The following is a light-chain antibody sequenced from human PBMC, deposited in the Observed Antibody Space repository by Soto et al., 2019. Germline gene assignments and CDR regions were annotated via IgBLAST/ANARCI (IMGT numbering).Light chain of an antibody. Sequence: DIQMTQSPSSLSASVGDRVTITCRASQSISTYLNWYQQTQGKAPKVLIYVASRLESEVPSRFSGSGSGTDFTLTISSLQPEDFATYYCQQSYSAPWTFGQGTKVEIK. V-gene: IGKV1-39*01. J-gene: IGKJ1*01. CDR1: QSISTY. CDR2: VAS. CDR3: QQSYSAPWT.